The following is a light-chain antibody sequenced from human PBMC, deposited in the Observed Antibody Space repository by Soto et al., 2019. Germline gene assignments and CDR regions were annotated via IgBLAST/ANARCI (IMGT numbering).Light chain of an antibody. J-gene: IGKJ5*01. CDR3: QHSGSSSLIT. CDR1: QSVT. V-gene: IGKV3-20*01. CDR2: GAT. Sequence: EIVLTQSPGTLSLSPGERATLSSRARQSVTLAWYQQKPGQAPRLLIYGATYRAAGIPDRFSGSGSGTDFALTISRLEPEDFAVYYCQHSGSSSLITFAQGTRLEIK.